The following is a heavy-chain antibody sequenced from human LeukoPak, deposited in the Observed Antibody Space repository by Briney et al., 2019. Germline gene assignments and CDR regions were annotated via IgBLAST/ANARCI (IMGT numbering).Heavy chain of an antibody. V-gene: IGHV1-69*04. CDR2: IIPILGIA. Sequence: SVKVSCKASGGTFSSYAISWVRQAPRQGLEWMGRIIPILGIANYAQKFQGRVTITADKSTSTAYMELSSLRSEDTAVYYCARAAYCGGDCYDNWFDPWGQGTLVTVSS. CDR1: GGTFSSYA. CDR3: ARAAYCGGDCYDNWFDP. D-gene: IGHD2-21*02. J-gene: IGHJ5*02.